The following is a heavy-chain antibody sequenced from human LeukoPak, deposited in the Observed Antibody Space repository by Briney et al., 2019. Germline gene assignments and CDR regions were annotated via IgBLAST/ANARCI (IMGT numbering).Heavy chain of an antibody. D-gene: IGHD3-22*01. Sequence: GGSLRISCAASGFTFSSYNMNWVRQAPGKGPEWVSYITTSSSFLRYADSVRGRFTISRDNAENSLYLQMNSLRDDDTAVYYCAKDFYDSSGSRYDYWGQGTLVTVSS. CDR1: GFTFSSYN. J-gene: IGHJ4*02. V-gene: IGHV3-48*02. CDR2: ITTSSSFL. CDR3: AKDFYDSSGSRYDY.